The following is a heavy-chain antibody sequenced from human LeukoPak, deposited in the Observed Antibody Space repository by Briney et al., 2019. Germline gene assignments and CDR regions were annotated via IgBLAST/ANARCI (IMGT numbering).Heavy chain of an antibody. CDR2: IWYDGSKK. V-gene: IGHV3-33*01. D-gene: IGHD1-14*01. Sequence: GGSLRLSCAASGFTFKNYGFHWVRPAPGKGLEWVAVIWYDGSKKYYADSVKGQFTISRDDSKYTLFLQMNSLRAEDTAVYFCARSLGETAFDYWGQGTLVTVSS. CDR3: ARSLGETAFDY. J-gene: IGHJ4*02. CDR1: GFTFKNYG.